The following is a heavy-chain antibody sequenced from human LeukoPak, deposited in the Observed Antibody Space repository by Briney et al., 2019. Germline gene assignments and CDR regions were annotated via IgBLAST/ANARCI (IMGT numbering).Heavy chain of an antibody. CDR1: GYTFTGYY. CDR3: ARDRSDSSGYYYPYFDY. CDR2: INPNSGGT. D-gene: IGHD3-22*01. V-gene: IGHV1-2*02. J-gene: IGHJ4*02. Sequence: GAPVKVSCKASGYTFTGYYMHWVRQAPGQGLEWMGWINPNSGGTNYAQKFQGRVTMTRDTSISTAYMELSRLRSDDTAVYYCARDRSDSSGYYYPYFDYWGQGTLATVSS.